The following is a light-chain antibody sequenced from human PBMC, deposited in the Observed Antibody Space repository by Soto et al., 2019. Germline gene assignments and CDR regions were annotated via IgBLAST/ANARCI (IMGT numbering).Light chain of an antibody. CDR3: QQYGSAPIT. V-gene: IGKV3-20*01. CDR2: GAS. Sequence: DIVLTQSPGTLSLSPGERATLSCRASQSVYSNYLAWYQQKPGQAPRLLISGASSRATGTPDRFSGSGSGTDFTLAISRLEPEDFAVYYCQQYGSAPITFGQGTRLEIK. CDR1: QSVYSNY. J-gene: IGKJ5*01.